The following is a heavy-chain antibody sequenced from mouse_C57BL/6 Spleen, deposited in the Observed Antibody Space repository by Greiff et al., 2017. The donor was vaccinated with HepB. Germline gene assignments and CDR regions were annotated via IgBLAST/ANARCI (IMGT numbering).Heavy chain of an antibody. CDR1: GFTFSSYG. CDR3: ARHRDGSPKDFDV. D-gene: IGHD1-1*01. CDR2: ISSGGSYT. V-gene: IGHV5-6*01. J-gene: IGHJ1*03. Sequence: EVQGVESGGDLVKPGGSLKLSCAASGFTFSSYGMSWVRQTPDKRLEWVATISSGGSYTYYPDSVKGRFTISRDNAKKTLYLHMSSLKSEDTAMYYCARHRDGSPKDFDVWGTGTTVTVSS.